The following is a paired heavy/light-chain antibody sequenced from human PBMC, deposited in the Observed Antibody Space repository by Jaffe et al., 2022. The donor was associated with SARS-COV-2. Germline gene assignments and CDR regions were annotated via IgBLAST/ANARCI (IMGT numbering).Heavy chain of an antibody. Sequence: QVQLVQSGAEVRKPGASVNVSCKASGYTFTSHYVHWVRQAPGQGLEWMGIINPSGGGTTYAQNFQGRITMTRDTSTSTVYMELSSLKSDDRAVYYCARGEQLSRSFDHWGQGTLVTVSS. V-gene: IGHV1-46*01. CDR1: GYTFTSHY. CDR2: INPSGGGT. J-gene: IGHJ4*02. D-gene: IGHD3-16*01. CDR3: ARGEQLSRSFDH.
Light chain of an antibody. CDR3: QQYGYSPPT. Sequence: EIVLTQSPATLSLSPGERATLSCRASQSVSSSYLAWYQQKPGQAPRLLIYGASSRATGIPDRFSGSGSGTDFTLTISRLEPEDFAVYYCQQYGYSPPTFGGGTKVEIK. CDR1: QSVSSSY. CDR2: GAS. V-gene: IGKV3-20*01. J-gene: IGKJ4*01.